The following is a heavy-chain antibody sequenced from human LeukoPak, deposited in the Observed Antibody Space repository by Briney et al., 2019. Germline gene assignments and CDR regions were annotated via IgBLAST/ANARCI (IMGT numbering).Heavy chain of an antibody. V-gene: IGHV4-34*01. Sequence: SETLSLTCAVYGGSFSGYYWSWIRQPPGKGLEWIGEINHSGSTNYNPSLKSRVTISVGTSKNQFSLKLSSVTAADTAVYYCATPELGYFDYWGQGTLVTVSS. J-gene: IGHJ4*02. D-gene: IGHD7-27*01. CDR1: GGSFSGYY. CDR2: INHSGST. CDR3: ATPELGYFDY.